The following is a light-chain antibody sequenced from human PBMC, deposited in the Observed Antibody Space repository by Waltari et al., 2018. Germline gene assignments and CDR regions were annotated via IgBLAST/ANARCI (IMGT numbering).Light chain of an antibody. CDR2: QDS. CDR3: QAWDSSTLVV. Sequence: SYELTQPPSVSVSPGQTASITCSGDKLGDKYACWYQQKPGQSPVLVICQDSKRPSGIPERFSGSNSGNAATLTISGTQAMDEADYYGQAWDSSTLVVFGGGTKLTVL. J-gene: IGLJ2*01. V-gene: IGLV3-1*01. CDR1: KLGDKY.